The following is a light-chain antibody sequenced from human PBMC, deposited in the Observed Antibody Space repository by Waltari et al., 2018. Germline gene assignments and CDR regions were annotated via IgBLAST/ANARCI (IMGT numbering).Light chain of an antibody. CDR3: QQRSNWPPLFT. V-gene: IGKV3-11*01. J-gene: IGKJ3*01. Sequence: EIVLTQSPATLSLSPGERATLSCRASQSVSSYLAWYQQKPGQAPRRLIYDASNRAPGIPARFSGSGSGTDFTLTISSLEPEDFAVYYCQQRSNWPPLFTFGPGTKVDIK. CDR2: DAS. CDR1: QSVSSY.